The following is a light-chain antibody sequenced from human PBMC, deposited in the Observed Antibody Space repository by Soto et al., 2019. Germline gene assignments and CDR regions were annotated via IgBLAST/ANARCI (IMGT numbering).Light chain of an antibody. V-gene: IGKV1-5*03. J-gene: IGKJ4*01. Sequence: DIQMTQSPSTLSASVGDRVTITCRASQSITSWLAWYQQKPGKAPNLLIYRASSLEIGVPSRFSGSGSGTEFTLTISNLQPDDFATYYCQQYNSYSLTFGGGTKLEIK. CDR1: QSITSW. CDR2: RAS. CDR3: QQYNSYSLT.